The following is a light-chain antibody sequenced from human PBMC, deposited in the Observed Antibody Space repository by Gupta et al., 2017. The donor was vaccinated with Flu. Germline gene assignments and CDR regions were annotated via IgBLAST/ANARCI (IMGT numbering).Light chain of an antibody. CDR2: DSN. CDR3: YCRANTVNHQLG. CDR1: SLRSSY. Sequence: SSELTHDPAVSFALGQTVSITCQGDSLRSSYASWYQQQPGQAHVLVIYDSNNRPSAIPDRFAFSSSRNNDSSTLTGAQAQDEADDDYYCRANTVNHQLGFGGGTKLTVL. J-gene: IGLJ3*02. V-gene: IGLV3-19*01.